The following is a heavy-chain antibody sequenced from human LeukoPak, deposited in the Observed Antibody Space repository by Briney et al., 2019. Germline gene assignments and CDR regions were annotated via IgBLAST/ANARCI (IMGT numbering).Heavy chain of an antibody. J-gene: IGHJ4*02. CDR3: ARDGIRYSSRDYFDY. CDR1: GFTFSSYS. Sequence: GSLRLSCAASGFTFSSYSMNWVRQPPGKGLEWIGEINHSGSTNYNPSLKSRVTISVDTSKNQFSLKLSSVTAADTAVYYCARDGIRYSSRDYFDYWGQGTLVTVSS. CDR2: INHSGST. V-gene: IGHV4-34*01. D-gene: IGHD6-13*01.